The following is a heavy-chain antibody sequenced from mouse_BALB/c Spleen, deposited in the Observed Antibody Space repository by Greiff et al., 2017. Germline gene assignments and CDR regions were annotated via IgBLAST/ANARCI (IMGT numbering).Heavy chain of an antibody. CDR3: ASGGIYYGSSTYYAMDY. V-gene: IGHV1-87*01. D-gene: IGHD1-1*01. CDR2: IYPGDGDT. J-gene: IGHJ4*01. Sequence: VQLVESGAELARPGASVKLSCKASGYTFTSYWMQWVKQRPGQGLEWIGAIYPGDGDTRYTQKFKGKATLTADKSSSTAYMQLSSLASEDSAVYYCASGGIYYGSSTYYAMDYWGQGTSVTGSS. CDR1: GYTFTSYW.